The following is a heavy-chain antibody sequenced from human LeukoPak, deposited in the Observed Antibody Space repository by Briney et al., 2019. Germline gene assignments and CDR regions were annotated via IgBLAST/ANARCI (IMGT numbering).Heavy chain of an antibody. V-gene: IGHV4-31*03. CDR1: ADSLSSGGHY. J-gene: IGHJ4*02. CDR3: ARGGNRFGGFYFDY. D-gene: IGHD3-10*01. CDR2: IHHSGRS. Sequence: PSQTLSLTCTVSADSLSSGGHYWAWIRQFPGKGLESIGFIHHSGRSRHNPSLKDRVAISVDTSRKQFALKLSSVTAGDTAMYYCARGGNRFGGFYFDYWGQGIQVIVSS.